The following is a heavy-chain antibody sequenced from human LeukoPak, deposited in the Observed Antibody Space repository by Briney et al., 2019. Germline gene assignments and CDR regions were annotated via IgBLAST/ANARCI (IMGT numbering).Heavy chain of an antibody. V-gene: IGHV4-34*01. CDR2: IDHSGYT. CDR1: GGPLSAYY. J-gene: IGHJ6*03. Sequence: SETLSLTCAVYGGPLSAYYWGWIRQPPGKGLAWIGEIDHSGYTTYNPSLKSRLTISVDTSKNQFSLKLTSVTAADTAVYYCARVPYMDVWGKGTTVTVSS. CDR3: ARVPYMDV.